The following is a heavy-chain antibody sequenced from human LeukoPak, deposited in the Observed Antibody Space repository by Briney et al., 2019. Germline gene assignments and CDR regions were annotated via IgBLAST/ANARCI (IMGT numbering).Heavy chain of an antibody. Sequence: PSQTLSLTCTVSGGFISSGGYYWSWIRQYPGKGLEWIGYIYYTGSTYYNPSLKSRASISVDTSKNQFSLKLNSVTAADTAVYYCASHCSGGTCYRYYFDNWGQGTLVTVSS. J-gene: IGHJ4*02. CDR2: IYYTGST. CDR3: ASHCSGGTCYRYYFDN. V-gene: IGHV4-31*03. D-gene: IGHD2-15*01. CDR1: GGFISSGGYY.